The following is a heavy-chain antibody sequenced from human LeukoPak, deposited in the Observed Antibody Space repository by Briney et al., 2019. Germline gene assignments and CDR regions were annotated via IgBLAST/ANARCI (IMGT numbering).Heavy chain of an antibody. CDR2: ISAYNGNT. Sequence: ASVKVSCKASGYTFTSYGISWVRQAPGQGLEWMGWISAYNGNTNYAQKFQGRVTMTRDTSTSTVYMELSSLRSEDTAVYYCARPKDYYDSSGYYYYWGQGTLVTVSS. J-gene: IGHJ4*02. CDR1: GYTFTSYG. CDR3: ARPKDYYDSSGYYYY. V-gene: IGHV1-18*01. D-gene: IGHD3-22*01.